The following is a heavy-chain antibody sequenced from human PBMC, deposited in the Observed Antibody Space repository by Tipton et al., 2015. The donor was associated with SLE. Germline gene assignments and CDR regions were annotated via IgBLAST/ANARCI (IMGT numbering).Heavy chain of an antibody. J-gene: IGHJ4*02. V-gene: IGHV4-4*02. Sequence: TLSLTCVVSGDSITSSNWWNWVRQPPDKGLEWIGEINHSGSTNYNPSLKSRVTISVDTSKNQFSLNLTSVTAADTAMFYCASGTLEWSHEPNYWGQGTLVTVSS. CDR2: INHSGST. CDR1: GDSITSSNW. CDR3: ASGTLEWSHEPNY. D-gene: IGHD3-3*01.